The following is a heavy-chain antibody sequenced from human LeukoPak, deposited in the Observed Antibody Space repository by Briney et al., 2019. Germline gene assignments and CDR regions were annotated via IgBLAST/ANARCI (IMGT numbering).Heavy chain of an antibody. J-gene: IGHJ3*02. Sequence: GGSLRLSCAASGFTFSSYAMSWVRQAPGKGLEWVSAISGSGGSTYYADSVKGRFTISRDNSKNTLYLQMNSLRAEDTAIYYCAKDELYVDTGPGYTWGQGTMVTVSS. CDR1: GFTFSSYA. V-gene: IGHV3-23*01. CDR2: ISGSGGST. D-gene: IGHD5-18*01. CDR3: AKDELYVDTGPGYT.